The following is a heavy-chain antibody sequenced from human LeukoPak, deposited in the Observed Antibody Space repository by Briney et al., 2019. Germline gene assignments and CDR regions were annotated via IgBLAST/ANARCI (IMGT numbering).Heavy chain of an antibody. J-gene: IGHJ6*03. CDR3: AKECITITGYYMDV. V-gene: IGHV1-18*01. CDR2: INGYKGNT. D-gene: IGHD3-3*01. Sequence: ASVKVSCKASGYTFTSYDINWVRQATGQGLEWMGWINGYKGNTNYAQKLQGRVTMTTDTSTSTAYMELRSLRSDDTAVYYCAKECITITGYYMDVWGKGTTVTVSS. CDR1: GYTFTSYD.